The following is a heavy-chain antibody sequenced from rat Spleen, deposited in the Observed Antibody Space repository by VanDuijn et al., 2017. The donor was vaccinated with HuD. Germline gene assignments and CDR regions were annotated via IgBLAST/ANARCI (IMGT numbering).Heavy chain of an antibody. CDR2: ISYDGSST. D-gene: IGHD3-8*01. CDR3: ARHIHPLYFDS. Sequence: EVQLVESGGGLVQPGRSLKLSCAASGFTFSNYGMACVRQAPTKGLEWVATISYDGSSTYYRDSVRGRFTISRDNDKSTLYLQMDSLRSEDTVTYYCARHIHPLYFDSWGQGVMVTVSS. J-gene: IGHJ2*01. V-gene: IGHV5-29*01. CDR1: GFTFSNYG.